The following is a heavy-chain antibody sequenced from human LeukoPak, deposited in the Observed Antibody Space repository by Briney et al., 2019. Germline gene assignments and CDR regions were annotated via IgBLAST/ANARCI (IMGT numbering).Heavy chain of an antibody. V-gene: IGHV4-4*07. CDR1: GGSISSYY. Sequence: SETLSLTCTVSGGSISSYYWSWIRQPAGKGLEWIGRIYTSGSTNYNPSLKSRVTMSVDTYKNQFSLKLSSVTAAGTSVYYCARVTAAAGSNWFDPWGQGTLVTVSS. J-gene: IGHJ5*02. CDR2: IYTSGST. CDR3: ARVTAAAGSNWFDP. D-gene: IGHD6-13*01.